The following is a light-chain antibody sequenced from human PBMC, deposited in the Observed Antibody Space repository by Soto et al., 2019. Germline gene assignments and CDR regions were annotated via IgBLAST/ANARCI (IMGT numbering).Light chain of an antibody. Sequence: EIVMTQAPDTLSVSPGEGVTLSCRASQSVSSNLAWYQQNPGQGPRLLIYAVSARATGIPSRFSGSVSGTEFTPAISSLQSDDFALYFCHQYNSWPYTFGQGTKLEIK. V-gene: IGKV3-15*01. J-gene: IGKJ2*01. CDR3: HQYNSWPYT. CDR1: QSVSSN. CDR2: AVS.